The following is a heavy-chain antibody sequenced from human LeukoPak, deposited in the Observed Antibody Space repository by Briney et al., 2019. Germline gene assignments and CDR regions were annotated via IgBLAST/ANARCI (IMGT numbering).Heavy chain of an antibody. CDR2: ISGSGGNT. V-gene: IGHV3-23*01. J-gene: IGHJ4*02. CDR3: ARGHSGSWSYYFDY. Sequence: GGSLRLSCAASGFTFSSYGMSWVRQAPGKGLEWVSGISGSGGNTYYADSVKGRFTISRDNSKNTLYLQMNSLRAEDTAVYYCARGHSGSWSYYFDYWGQGTLVTVSS. D-gene: IGHD1-26*01. CDR1: GFTFSSYG.